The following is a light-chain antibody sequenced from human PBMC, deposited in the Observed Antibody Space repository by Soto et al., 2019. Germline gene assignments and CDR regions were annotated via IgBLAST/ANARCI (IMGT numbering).Light chain of an antibody. CDR1: QSVSRSH. CDR3: QQYDDWLRLT. V-gene: IGKV3-20*01. CDR2: GAS. Sequence: EIVLTHSPGTLSLSPGEIATLSCRASQSVSRSHLAWFQQKPGQAPRLLIYGASNRATGIPDRVSGSGSGTEFNLTISSLQSEDFAVYFCQQYDDWLRLTFGGGTKVDIK. J-gene: IGKJ4*01.